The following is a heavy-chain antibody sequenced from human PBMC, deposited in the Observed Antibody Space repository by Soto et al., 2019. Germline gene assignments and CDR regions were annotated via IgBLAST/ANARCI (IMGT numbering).Heavy chain of an antibody. Sequence: QVQLQESGPGLVKPSETLSLTCTVSGASMSDYYGSWIRQSPGKGLERIGYLHYIGSANYNPSLKSRVTISMDTSKNQFSLKLTSVIAADTAIYYCARSGHTFAGVVWGQGILVTVSS. V-gene: IGHV4-59*01. CDR2: LHYIGSA. D-gene: IGHD3-16*01. CDR3: ARSGHTFAGVV. J-gene: IGHJ4*02. CDR1: GASMSDYY.